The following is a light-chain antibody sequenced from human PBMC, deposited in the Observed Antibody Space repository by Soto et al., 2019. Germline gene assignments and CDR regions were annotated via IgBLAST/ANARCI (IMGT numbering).Light chain of an antibody. CDR3: CSYTISSTAFV. CDR2: EVT. V-gene: IGLV2-14*01. Sequence: QSALTQPASVSRSPRQSITISCTGTSSDIGGYNYVSWYQQHPGKAPKLVISEVTNRPSGVSNRFSGSKSGNTASLTISGLQTEDEADYYCCSYTISSTAFVFGTGTKVTVL. CDR1: SSDIGGYNY. J-gene: IGLJ1*01.